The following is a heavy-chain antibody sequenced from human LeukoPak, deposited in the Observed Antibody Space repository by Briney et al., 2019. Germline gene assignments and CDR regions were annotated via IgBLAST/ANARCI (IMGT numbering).Heavy chain of an antibody. V-gene: IGHV3-21*01. J-gene: IGHJ6*02. Sequence: ETLSLTCTVSGGSISSSGYYWGWIRQPPGRGLEWVSSISSSSSYIYYADSVKGRFTISRDNAKNSLYLQMNSLRAEDTAVYYCARDPGSGYFLWGQGTTVTVSS. CDR1: GGSISSSG. CDR3: ARDPGSGYFL. CDR2: ISSSSSYI. D-gene: IGHD3-3*01.